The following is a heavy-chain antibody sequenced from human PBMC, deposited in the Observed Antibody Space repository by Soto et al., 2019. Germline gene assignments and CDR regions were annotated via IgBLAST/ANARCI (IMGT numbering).Heavy chain of an antibody. Sequence: SETLSLTCAVYGGSFSGYYWSWIRQPPGKGLEWIGEINHSGSTNYNPSLKSRVTISVDTSKNQFSLKLSSVTAADTAVYYCARGRRVAVAGRGFGIDYWGQGTLVTVSS. CDR3: ARGRRVAVAGRGFGIDY. CDR1: GGSFSGYY. J-gene: IGHJ4*02. CDR2: INHSGST. D-gene: IGHD6-19*01. V-gene: IGHV4-34*01.